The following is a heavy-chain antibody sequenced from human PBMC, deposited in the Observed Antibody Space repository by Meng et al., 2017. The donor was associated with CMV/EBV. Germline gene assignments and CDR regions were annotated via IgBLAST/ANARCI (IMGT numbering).Heavy chain of an antibody. CDR2: ITESGDTK. D-gene: IGHD3-10*01. CDR1: GFIFTNFA. CDR3: AKDLTMVGPRRFDY. J-gene: IGHJ4*02. Sequence: GESLKISCAASGFIFTNFAMNWVRQAPGKGLEWVSSITESGDTKFYADSVKGRFTVSRDNSKNTLYLQMNGLRADDTAFYYCAKDLTMVGPRRFDYWGQGTLVTVSS. V-gene: IGHV3-23*01.